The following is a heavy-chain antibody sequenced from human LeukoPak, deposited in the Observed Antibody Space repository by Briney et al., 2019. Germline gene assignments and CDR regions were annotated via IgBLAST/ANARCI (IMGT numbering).Heavy chain of an antibody. Sequence: ASVKVSCKASGYTFTVYYFHWVRQAPGQGLEWMGWINPNSGGTNYAQKFQDRVTMTRDTSISTAYMELSRLRSDDTAVYYCARFIGYCSSTSRLPGVNYYYMDVWGKGTTVTISS. V-gene: IGHV1-2*02. CDR2: INPNSGGT. CDR3: ARFIGYCSSTSRLPGVNYYYMDV. J-gene: IGHJ6*03. CDR1: GYTFTVYY. D-gene: IGHD2-2*01.